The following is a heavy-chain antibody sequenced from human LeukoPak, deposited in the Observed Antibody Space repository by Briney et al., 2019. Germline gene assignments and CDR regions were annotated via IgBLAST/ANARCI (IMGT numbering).Heavy chain of an antibody. CDR1: GFTFSSYW. V-gene: IGHV3-7*01. CDR2: IKQDGSEK. D-gene: IGHD3-9*01. Sequence: GGSLRLSCAASGFTFSSYWMSWVRQAPGKGLEWVANIKQDGSEKYYVDSVKGRFTISRDNAKNSLYLQMNSLRAEDTAVYYCARESLNSYYDILTGYYKKDAFDIWGQGTMVTVSS. CDR3: ARESLNSYYDILTGYYKKDAFDI. J-gene: IGHJ3*02.